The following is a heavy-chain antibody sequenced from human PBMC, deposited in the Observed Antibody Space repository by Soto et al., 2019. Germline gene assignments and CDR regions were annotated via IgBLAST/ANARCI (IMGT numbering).Heavy chain of an antibody. CDR1: GFTLSDHY. Sequence: GGSLRLSCAASGFTLSDHYMTWIRQVPEKGLEWVSYISGSSSTIYYADSVKGRFTISRDNAKNSVYPQMNSLRAEDTAVYYCARDIRGANWGQGTLVTVSS. D-gene: IGHD3-10*01. CDR2: ISGSSSTI. CDR3: ARDIRGAN. J-gene: IGHJ4*02. V-gene: IGHV3-11*01.